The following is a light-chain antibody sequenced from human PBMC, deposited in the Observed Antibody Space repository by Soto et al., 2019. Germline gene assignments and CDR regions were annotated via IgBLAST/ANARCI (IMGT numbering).Light chain of an antibody. CDR2: GAS. Sequence: EIVLTQSPGTLSLSPGERATLSCRASQSVSSSYLAWYQQKPGQAPRPLIYGASSRATGIPDRFSGSGSGTDFTLPISRLEPEDFAVYYCQQYGSSPTFGGGPKVEIK. J-gene: IGKJ4*01. CDR1: QSVSSSY. V-gene: IGKV3-20*01. CDR3: QQYGSSPT.